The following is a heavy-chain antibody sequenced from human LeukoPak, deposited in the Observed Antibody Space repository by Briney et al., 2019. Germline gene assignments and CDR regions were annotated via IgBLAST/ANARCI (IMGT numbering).Heavy chain of an antibody. CDR2: INGEGGT. CDR1: GFTFSNYW. Sequence: GGSLRLSCAASGFTFSNYWMQWVRQAPGKGLVWVSRINGEGGTSYADSVKGRFTIPRDNAKNTVHLQMNSLRAEDTAVYYCARDLVYGSGSCGHWGQGTLVTVSS. D-gene: IGHD3-10*01. CDR3: ARDLVYGSGSCGH. V-gene: IGHV3-74*01. J-gene: IGHJ4*02.